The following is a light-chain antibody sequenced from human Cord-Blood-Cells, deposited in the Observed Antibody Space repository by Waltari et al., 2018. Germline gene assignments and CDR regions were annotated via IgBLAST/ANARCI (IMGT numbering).Light chain of an antibody. CDR1: SSDVGGYNY. V-gene: IGLV2-14*01. CDR3: SSYTSSSTFV. Sequence: QSALTQPASVSGSPGQSITISCTGTSSDVGGYNYVSWYQQPPGKAPKLMIYDVSKRTSGISNRFSGPKSGNTASLTISGLQAEDEADYYCSSYTSSSTFVFGTGTKVTVL. CDR2: DVS. J-gene: IGLJ1*01.